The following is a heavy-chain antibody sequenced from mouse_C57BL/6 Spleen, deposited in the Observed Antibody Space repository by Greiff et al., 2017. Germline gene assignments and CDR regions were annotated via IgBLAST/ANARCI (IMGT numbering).Heavy chain of an antibody. CDR2: INYDGSST. CDR1: GFTFSDYY. V-gene: IGHV5-16*01. D-gene: IGHD1-1*01. CDR3: ARDYGSSYGDAMDY. Sequence: EVQRVESEGGLVQPGSSMKLSCTASGFTFSDYYMAWVRQVPEKGLEWVANINYDGSSTYYLDSLKSRFIISRDNAKNILYLQMSSLKSEDTATYYCARDYGSSYGDAMDYWGQGTSVTVSS. J-gene: IGHJ4*01.